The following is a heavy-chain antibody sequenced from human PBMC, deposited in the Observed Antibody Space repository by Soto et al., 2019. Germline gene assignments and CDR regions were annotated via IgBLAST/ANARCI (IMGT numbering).Heavy chain of an antibody. V-gene: IGHV3-74*01. J-gene: IGHJ6*02. CDR1: GFTFSKFW. D-gene: IGHD2-15*01. Sequence: EVQVVESGGSLVQPGGSLRLSCAASGFTFSKFWIHWVRQAPGKGPEWVSSLSSDGSDTRYADSVKGRFTISRDNAKNTLYLHMNSLRAEDTAVYYCGGSAADVWGQGTPVTVSS. CDR2: LSSDGSDT. CDR3: GGSAADV.